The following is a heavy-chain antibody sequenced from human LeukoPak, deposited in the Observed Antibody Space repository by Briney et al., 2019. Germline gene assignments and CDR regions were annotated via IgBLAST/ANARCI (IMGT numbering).Heavy chain of an antibody. CDR1: GYTFTSYA. V-gene: IGHV7-4-1*02. Sequence: ASVKVSCKASGYTFTSYAMNWVRQAPGQRLEWMGWINTNTGNPTYAQGFTGRFVFSLDTSVSTAYLQISSLKAEDTAVYYCARGPDSYGYIYYYYGMDVWGQGTTVTVSS. CDR3: ARGPDSYGYIYYYYGMDV. J-gene: IGHJ6*02. CDR2: INTNTGNP. D-gene: IGHD5-18*01.